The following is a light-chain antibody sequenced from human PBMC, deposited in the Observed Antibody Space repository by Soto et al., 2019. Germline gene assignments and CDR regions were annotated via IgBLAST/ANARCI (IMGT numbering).Light chain of an antibody. V-gene: IGKV1-39*01. Sequence: DIQMTQSPSSLSASVGDRVTITCRASQSISIYLNWYQQKPGKAPKLLIYAASSLQSGVPSRFXGSGSGTDFTLTISSLQPEDFATYYCQQSYSTSPLTFGGGTKVEIK. J-gene: IGKJ4*01. CDR1: QSISIY. CDR2: AAS. CDR3: QQSYSTSPLT.